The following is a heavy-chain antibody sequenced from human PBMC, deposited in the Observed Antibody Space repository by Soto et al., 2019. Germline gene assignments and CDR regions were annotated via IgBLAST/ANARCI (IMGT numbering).Heavy chain of an antibody. V-gene: IGHV3-74*01. CDR1: GFTFSSYW. CDR2: VKTDGST. Sequence: EVQLVESGGGLVQPGGSLRLSCAASGFTFSSYWMHWVRQAPGKGLVWVSRVKTDGSTFYADSVRGRFTISRDNAKNTLYLQMNSLRDEDTAVYYCSRGIRNYYGTDFWGQGTTVSVSS. J-gene: IGHJ6*02. D-gene: IGHD5-18*01. CDR3: SRGIRNYYGTDF.